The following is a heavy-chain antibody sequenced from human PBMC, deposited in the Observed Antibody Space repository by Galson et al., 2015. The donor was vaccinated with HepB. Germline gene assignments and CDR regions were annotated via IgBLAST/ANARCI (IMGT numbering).Heavy chain of an antibody. Sequence: SVKVSCKASGGTFSSYTISWVRQAPGQGLEWMGRIIPILGIANYAQKFQGRVTITADKSTSTAYMELSSLRSEDTAVYYCARDPSGSYYFDYWGQGTLVTVSS. J-gene: IGHJ4*02. D-gene: IGHD1-26*01. CDR3: ARDPSGSYYFDY. CDR1: GGTFSSYT. V-gene: IGHV1-69*04. CDR2: IIPILGIA.